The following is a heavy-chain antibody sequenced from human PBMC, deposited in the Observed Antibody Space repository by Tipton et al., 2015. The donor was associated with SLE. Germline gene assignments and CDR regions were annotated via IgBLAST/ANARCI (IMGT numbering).Heavy chain of an antibody. CDR1: GFTFSIFA. J-gene: IGHJ5*02. CDR2: IYSGGTTT. CDR3: ARAPNWFDP. V-gene: IGHV3-23*03. Sequence: GSLRLSCAASGFTFSIFAMSRVRQAPGKGLEWVSVIYSGGTTTYYADSVKGRVAISRDDSKSTLYLQMNSLRAEDTAVYYCARAPNWFDPWGQGTLVTVSS.